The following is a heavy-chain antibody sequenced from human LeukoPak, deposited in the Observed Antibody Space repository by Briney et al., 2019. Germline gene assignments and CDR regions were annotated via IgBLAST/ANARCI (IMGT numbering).Heavy chain of an antibody. CDR3: AREGLAAAGSWLPAFDI. V-gene: IGHV4-59*12. D-gene: IGHD6-13*01. Sequence: SETLSLTCTVSGGSISTYYWSWIRQPPGKGLEWIGCMDYSGSTNYNPSLESRVTISVDTSKNQFSLKLSSVTAADTAVYYCAREGLAAAGSWLPAFDIWGQGTMVTVSS. CDR1: GGSISTYY. CDR2: MDYSGST. J-gene: IGHJ3*02.